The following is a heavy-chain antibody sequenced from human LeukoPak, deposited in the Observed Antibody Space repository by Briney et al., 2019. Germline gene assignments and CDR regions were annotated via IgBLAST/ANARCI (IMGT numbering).Heavy chain of an antibody. V-gene: IGHV4-39*07. CDR2: IYYSGTT. Sequence: PSETLSLTCTVYAGSLSSSSYYWGWIRQPPGRGLECIGTIYYSGTTYYNPSLKSRVTISIDTSKNKFSLKLSSVAGVDTDVYYCARNLPGVGCSGGSCYDYWGQGTLVTVSS. CDR3: ARNLPGVGCSGGSCYDY. CDR1: AGSLSSSSYY. J-gene: IGHJ4*02. D-gene: IGHD2-15*01.